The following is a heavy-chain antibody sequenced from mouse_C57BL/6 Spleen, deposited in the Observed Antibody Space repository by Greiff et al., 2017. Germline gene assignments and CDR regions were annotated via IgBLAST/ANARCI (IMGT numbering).Heavy chain of an antibody. Sequence: EVQLQQSGPELVKPGASVKISCKASGYTFTDYYMNWVKKSHGKSLEWIGDINPNNGGTSYNQKFKGKATLTVDKSSSTAYMELRSLTSEDSAVYYCARGGSTDYFDDWGQGTTLTVSS. CDR3: ARGGSTDYFDD. J-gene: IGHJ2*01. CDR2: INPNNGGT. D-gene: IGHD1-1*01. V-gene: IGHV1-26*01. CDR1: GYTFTDYY.